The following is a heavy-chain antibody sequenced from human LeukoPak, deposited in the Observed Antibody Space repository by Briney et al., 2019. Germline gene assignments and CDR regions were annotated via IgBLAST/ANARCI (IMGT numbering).Heavy chain of an antibody. CDR1: GFTFSDYY. CDR3: ARDPLSSSSFDL. J-gene: IGHJ4*02. CDR2: INSDGSST. D-gene: IGHD6-13*01. Sequence: GGSLRLSCAASGFTFSDYYMSWVRQAPGKGLVWVSRINSDGSSTNYADSVKGRFTISRDNAKNTLYLQMNSLRAEDTAVYYCARDPLSSSSFDLWGQGTLVTVSS. V-gene: IGHV3-74*01.